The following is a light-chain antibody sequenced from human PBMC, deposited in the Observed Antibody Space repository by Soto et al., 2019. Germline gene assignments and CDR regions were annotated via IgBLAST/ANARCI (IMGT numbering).Light chain of an antibody. Sequence: HLTQSPSSPCASVGDRVTISWRASQSISSCLAWYQQKPGKAPRLLIYTASTMQSGVPSRFSGSGSGTDFTLTISSLEPEDFAAYYCQHRPIYPASFGQGTRVEI. CDR2: TAS. V-gene: IGKV1-9*01. CDR1: QSISSC. CDR3: QHRPIYPAS. J-gene: IGKJ5*01.